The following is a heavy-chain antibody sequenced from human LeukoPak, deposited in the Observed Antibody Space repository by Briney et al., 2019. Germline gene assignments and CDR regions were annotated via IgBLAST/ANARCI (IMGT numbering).Heavy chain of an antibody. V-gene: IGHV5-10-1*01. J-gene: IGHJ4*02. Sequence: GESLRISCKGSGYSFTSYWISWVRLMPGKGLEWMGRIDPSDSYTNYSPSFQGHVTISADKSISTAYLQWSSLKASDTAMYYCARQSRHSTDYYGSGPGGYWGQGTLVTVSS. D-gene: IGHD3-10*01. CDR1: GYSFTSYW. CDR3: ARQSRHSTDYYGSGPGGY. CDR2: IDPSDSYT.